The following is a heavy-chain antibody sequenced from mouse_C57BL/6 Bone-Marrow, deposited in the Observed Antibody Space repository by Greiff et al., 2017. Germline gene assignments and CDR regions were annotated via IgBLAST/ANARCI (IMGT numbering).Heavy chain of an antibody. Sequence: VKLLESGPGLVQPSQSLSITCTVSGFSLTSYGVHWVRQSPGKGLEWLGVIWRGGSTDYNAAFMSRLSITKDNSKSQVFFKMNSLQADDTAIYYCATYYYGSSYNAMDYWGQGTSVTVSS. CDR2: IWRGGST. CDR1: GFSLTSYG. CDR3: ATYYYGSSYNAMDY. D-gene: IGHD1-1*01. J-gene: IGHJ4*01. V-gene: IGHV2-5*01.